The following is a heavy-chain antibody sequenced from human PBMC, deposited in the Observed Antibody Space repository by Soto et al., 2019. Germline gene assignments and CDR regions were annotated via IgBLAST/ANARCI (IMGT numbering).Heavy chain of an antibody. D-gene: IGHD3-9*01. CDR1: GFIFSNNW. J-gene: IGHJ4*02. CDR3: ATGASRNFFHY. CDR2: ISGDGSSV. Sequence: PGGSLRLSCAASGFIFSNNWMHWVRQTPEEGLVWVSRISGDGSSVYYEDSVRSRFIISRDNTRNTLYLHMDSLRAEDKGVYYCATGASRNFFHYWGLGTLVTVS. V-gene: IGHV3-74*01.